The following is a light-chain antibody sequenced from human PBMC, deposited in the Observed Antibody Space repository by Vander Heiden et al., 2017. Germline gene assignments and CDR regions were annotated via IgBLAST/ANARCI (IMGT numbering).Light chain of an antibody. V-gene: IGLV2-23*02. Sequence: QSALTQPASVSGSPGQSITISCTGTSSDVGSYNLVSWYQQPPGKAPKLMIYEVSKRPSGVSNRCSGSKSGNTASLTISGLQAEDEADYYCCSYAGSSTWVFGGGTKLTVL. CDR1: SSDVGSYNL. CDR3: CSYAGSSTWV. J-gene: IGLJ3*02. CDR2: EVS.